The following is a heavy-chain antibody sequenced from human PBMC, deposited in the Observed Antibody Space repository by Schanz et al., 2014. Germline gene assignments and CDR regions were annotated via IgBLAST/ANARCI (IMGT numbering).Heavy chain of an antibody. Sequence: VQLLESGGGLVRPGGSLRLSCAASGFTFRDYYMSWIRQAPGKGLEWVSDISSGSSYANYADSVKGRFTISRDNAKNTLYLQMNSLRAEDTAVYYCARDSRPNYDFLTAYYSIDYWGQGALVTVSS. CDR1: GFTFRDYY. CDR3: ARDSRPNYDFLTAYYSIDY. D-gene: IGHD3-9*01. J-gene: IGHJ4*02. V-gene: IGHV3-11*06. CDR2: ISSGSSYA.